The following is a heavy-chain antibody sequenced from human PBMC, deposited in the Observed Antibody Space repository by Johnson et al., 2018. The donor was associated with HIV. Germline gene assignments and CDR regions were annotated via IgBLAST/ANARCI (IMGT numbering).Heavy chain of an antibody. Sequence: QVQLVESGGGVVQPGRSLRLSCAASGFTFSSYAMHWVRQAPGKGLEWVAVISYDGSDKYYADSVKARFTISRDSSKNTLYLQMNSLRAEDMAVYYCARDPGLYYDIWVSAFDIWGQGTMVTVSS. CDR1: GFTFSSYA. CDR2: ISYDGSDK. D-gene: IGHD3/OR15-3a*01. CDR3: ARDPGLYYDIWVSAFDI. J-gene: IGHJ3*02. V-gene: IGHV3-30*04.